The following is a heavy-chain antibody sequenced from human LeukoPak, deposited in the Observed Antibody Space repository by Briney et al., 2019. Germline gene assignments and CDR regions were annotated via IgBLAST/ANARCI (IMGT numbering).Heavy chain of an antibody. Sequence: GGSLRLSCAASGFTFSSCGMHWVRQAPGKGLEWVAVIWYDGSNKYYADSVKGRFTISRDNSKNTLYFQMNSLRAEDTAVYYCARDRASGSYSLGDFDYWGQGTLVTVSS. CDR2: IWYDGSNK. CDR3: ARDRASGSYSLGDFDY. J-gene: IGHJ4*02. CDR1: GFTFSSCG. D-gene: IGHD1-26*01. V-gene: IGHV3-33*01.